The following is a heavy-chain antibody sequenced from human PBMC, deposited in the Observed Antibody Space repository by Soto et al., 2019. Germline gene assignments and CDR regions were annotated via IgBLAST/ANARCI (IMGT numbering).Heavy chain of an antibody. CDR1: GDSISTYY. CDR3: ALRSMAVVPEY. Sequence: QVQLQESGPGLVKPSETLSLTCAVSGDSISTYYCMWIRQPPGKGLESIGYLYYGRSANYNPSLKSRVTLSVDTSTNQCSLTLSSMTAADTTVYYCALRSMAVVPEYWGQGTLVTVSS. J-gene: IGHJ4*02. CDR2: LYYGRSA. D-gene: IGHD3-22*01. V-gene: IGHV4-59*01.